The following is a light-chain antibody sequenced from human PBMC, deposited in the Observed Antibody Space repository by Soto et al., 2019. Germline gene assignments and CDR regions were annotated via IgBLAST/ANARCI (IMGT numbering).Light chain of an antibody. CDR3: QQYGSSVIT. V-gene: IGKV3-20*01. J-gene: IGKJ5*01. Sequence: IVLTQSPGTLSLSPGVRATLSCSASQSVSSSYLAWYQQKPGQAPRLLIYGASSRATGIPDRFSGSGSGTDFTLTISRLEPEDFAVYYCQQYGSSVITFGQGTRLEI. CDR1: QSVSSSY. CDR2: GAS.